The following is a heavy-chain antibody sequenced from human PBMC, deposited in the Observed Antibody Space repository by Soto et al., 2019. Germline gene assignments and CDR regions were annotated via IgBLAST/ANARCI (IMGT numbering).Heavy chain of an antibody. CDR3: ARGVYGSGNYYTGPSAFDI. CDR1: GGTLSDHG. D-gene: IGHD3-10*01. Sequence: QVQLEQSGAEVKKPGSSVKVSCKASGGTLSDHGVAWLRQAPGQGLEWMGGTIPVFNTAKYAQKFQGRVTVTADKFTNIAYRELRRLRSEDTAFYFCARGVYGSGNYYTGPSAFDISGQGTMVIVSS. J-gene: IGHJ3*02. V-gene: IGHV1-69*06. CDR2: TIPVFNTA.